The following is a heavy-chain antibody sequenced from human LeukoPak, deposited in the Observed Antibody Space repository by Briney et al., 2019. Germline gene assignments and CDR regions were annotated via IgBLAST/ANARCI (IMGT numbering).Heavy chain of an antibody. CDR1: GGSISSNNY. CDR2: IHYSGNT. CDR3: ARHEEEDGYNAKTLDS. V-gene: IGHV4-39*01. D-gene: IGHD5-24*01. Sequence: SETLSLTCTVSGGSISSNNYWAWIRQPPGMGLEWIGTIHYSGNTYYNPSLRSRVTFSVDTSKNQFSLRLSSVTAADTAVYYCARHEEEDGYNAKTLDSWGQGTLVTVSS. J-gene: IGHJ4*02.